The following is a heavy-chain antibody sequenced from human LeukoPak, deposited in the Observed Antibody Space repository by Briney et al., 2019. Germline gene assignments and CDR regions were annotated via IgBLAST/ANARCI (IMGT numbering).Heavy chain of an antibody. CDR2: IYSGTI. CDR1: GFTVSSNS. Sequence: GGSLRLSCTVSGFTVSSNSMSWVRQAPGKGLEWVSFIYSGTIHYSDSVKGRFTISRDNSKNTLYLQMNSLRAEDTAVYYCARRRYDYVWGSYRYGGGYFDYWGQGTLVTVSS. J-gene: IGHJ4*02. D-gene: IGHD3-16*02. V-gene: IGHV3-53*01. CDR3: ARRRYDYVWGSYRYGGGYFDY.